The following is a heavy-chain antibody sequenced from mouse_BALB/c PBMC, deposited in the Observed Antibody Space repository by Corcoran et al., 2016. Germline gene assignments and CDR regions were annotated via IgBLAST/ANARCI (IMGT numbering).Heavy chain of an antibody. Sequence: DVQLQESGPGLVKPSQSLSLTCSVTGYSITSGYYWNWIRQFPGNKLEWMGYISYDGSNNYNPSLKNRISITRYTSKNQFFLKLNSVTTEDTATYYCAREGLRLWYFDVLGAGTTVTVSS. D-gene: IGHD1-2*01. J-gene: IGHJ1*01. CDR1: GYSITSGYY. V-gene: IGHV3-6*02. CDR3: AREGLRLWYFDV. CDR2: ISYDGSN.